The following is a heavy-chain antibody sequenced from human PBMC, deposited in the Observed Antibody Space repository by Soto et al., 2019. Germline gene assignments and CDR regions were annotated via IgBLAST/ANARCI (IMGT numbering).Heavy chain of an antibody. V-gene: IGHV4-31*03. J-gene: IGHJ4*02. CDR3: ARDKNLQPTVWGF. CDR2: VYYSGAT. CDR1: GDSMATGGHY. D-gene: IGHD3-16*01. Sequence: PSETLSLTCTVSGDSMATGGHYYNWIRQVPGKGLEWIGYVYYSGATHYTPSLRARATISRDTSKNQFSLRLISVTAADTAFYVCARDKNLQPTVWGFWGQGIQVTVSS.